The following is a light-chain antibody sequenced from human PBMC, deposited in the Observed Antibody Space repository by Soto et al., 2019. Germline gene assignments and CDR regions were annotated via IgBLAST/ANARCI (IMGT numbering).Light chain of an antibody. V-gene: IGKV1-27*01. J-gene: IGKJ1*01. CDR1: QGISHF. Sequence: DIQMTQSPSSLSASVGDRVTITCRASQGISHFLAWYQQKPGKVPKLLIYAASILQSGVPPRFSGSGSGTDFTLTSSNLHPEDVATYYCQKYNTVPRTFGQGTKVEI. CDR2: AAS. CDR3: QKYNTVPRT.